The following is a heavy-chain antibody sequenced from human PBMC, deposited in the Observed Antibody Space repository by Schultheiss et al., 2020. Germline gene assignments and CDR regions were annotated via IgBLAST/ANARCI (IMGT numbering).Heavy chain of an antibody. J-gene: IGHJ3*02. Sequence: ESLQISCAASGFTFTNYAMTWVRQAPGKGLEWVSSIISTGGSTFYADSVKGRFTISRDNIENTLYLQMNSLRAEDTAVYYCAKTHDGTYWAFDIWGQGTMVTVSS. D-gene: IGHD1-26*01. CDR1: GFTFTNYA. V-gene: IGHV3-23*01. CDR2: IISTGGST. CDR3: AKTHDGTYWAFDI.